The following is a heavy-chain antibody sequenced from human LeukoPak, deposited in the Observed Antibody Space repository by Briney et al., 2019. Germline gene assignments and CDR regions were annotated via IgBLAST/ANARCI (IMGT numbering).Heavy chain of an antibody. V-gene: IGHV3-30*03. CDR3: AMGSSARTRYSSGWEGLFDN. J-gene: IGHJ4*02. D-gene: IGHD3-22*01. Sequence: GGSLRLSCVASGFTFSNSAIHWVRQSPGNGLEWVAVISFDGSNNYYADSVKGRFTISRDNSNNTLYLQMNTLRRDDTAVYYCAMGSSARTRYSSGWEGLFDNWGQGTLVTVSS. CDR2: ISFDGSNN. CDR1: GFTFSNSA.